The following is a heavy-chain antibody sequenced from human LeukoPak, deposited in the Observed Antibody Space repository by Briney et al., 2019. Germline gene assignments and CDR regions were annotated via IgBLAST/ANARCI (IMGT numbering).Heavy chain of an antibody. D-gene: IGHD6-13*01. V-gene: IGHV3-7*01. CDR3: ARVLWLYSSSWILGGLDI. Sequence: GGSLRLSCAASGFTFSSYWMSWVRQAPRKGLEWVANIKQDGSEKYYVDSVKGRFTISRDNAKNSLYLQMNSLRAEDTAVYYCARVLWLYSSSWILGGLDIWGQGTMVTVSS. J-gene: IGHJ3*02. CDR2: IKQDGSEK. CDR1: GFTFSSYW.